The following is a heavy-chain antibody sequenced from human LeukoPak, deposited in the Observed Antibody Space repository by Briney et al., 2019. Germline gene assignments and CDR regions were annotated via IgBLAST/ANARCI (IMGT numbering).Heavy chain of an antibody. V-gene: IGHV3-21*01. CDR3: AKDSPSRTATTVVPVDY. J-gene: IGHJ4*02. D-gene: IGHD4-23*01. CDR1: GFIFRDYT. CDR2: ISSSSSYI. Sequence: PGGSLRLSCAASGFIFRDYTMNWVRQAPGKGLEWVASISSSSSYIYYANSVRGRFIISRDNAKNSLYLQMNRLRAEDTAVYYCAKDSPSRTATTVVPVDYWGQGTLVTVSS.